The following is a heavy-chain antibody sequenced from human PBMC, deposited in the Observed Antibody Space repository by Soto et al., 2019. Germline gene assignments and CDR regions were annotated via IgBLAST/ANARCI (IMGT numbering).Heavy chain of an antibody. CDR2: IKSKTDGGTT. D-gene: IGHD3-10*01. J-gene: IGHJ4*02. CDR1: GCTLSNGW. Sequence: GRLRLSSAACGCTLSNGWMIWVRQAPGKGLEWVGRIKSKTDGGTTDYAAPVKGRFTISRDDSKNTLYLQMNSLKTEDTAVYYCTTAFYYGSVNFDYWGQGTLVIVSS. V-gene: IGHV3-15*01. CDR3: TTAFYYGSVNFDY.